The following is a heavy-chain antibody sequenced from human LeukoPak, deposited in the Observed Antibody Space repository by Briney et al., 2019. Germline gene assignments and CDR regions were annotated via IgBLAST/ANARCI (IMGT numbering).Heavy chain of an antibody. CDR2: ITTSDGNT. V-gene: IGHV3-23*01. CDR3: ASSSGWYGGYYFDY. Sequence: GGSLRLSCAASGFTFSSYTMSWVRQAPGKGLEWVSTITTSDGNTYYADSVKGRFTISRDNSKNTLYLQMNSLRAEDTAVYYCASSSGWYGGYYFDYWGQGTLVTVSS. J-gene: IGHJ4*02. D-gene: IGHD6-19*01. CDR1: GFTFSSYT.